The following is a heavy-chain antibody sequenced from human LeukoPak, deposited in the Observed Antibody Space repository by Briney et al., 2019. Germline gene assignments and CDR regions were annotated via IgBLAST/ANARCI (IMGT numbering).Heavy chain of an antibody. V-gene: IGHV1-3*03. CDR2: INAGNGKT. CDR3: ARDRRIGAYSYMDV. D-gene: IGHD2-15*01. J-gene: IGHJ6*03. Sequence: VASVKVSCKASGYTFSSYVMQWVRQAPGQRLEWMGWINAGNGKTKYSQEFQGRVTITRDTSASIAYMELSSLRSEDMAVYYCARDRRIGAYSYMDVWGKGTTVTVSS. CDR1: GYTFSSYV.